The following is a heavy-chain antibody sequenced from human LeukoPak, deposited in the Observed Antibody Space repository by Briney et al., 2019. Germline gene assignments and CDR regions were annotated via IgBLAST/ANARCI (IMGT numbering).Heavy chain of an antibody. CDR1: GFIYSRYA. V-gene: IGHV3-30*04. Sequence: GRSLRLSCGASGFIYSRYAMHCVRQAPGKGLEWVAVISYEWSNKYYVDSVKGRFTISRDNSKNTLYLQMNSLRAEDTAVSDCARVSFWSGHLGYLDYWGQGTLVTVSS. CDR3: ARVSFWSGHLGYLDY. CDR2: ISYEWSNK. J-gene: IGHJ4*02. D-gene: IGHD3-3*01.